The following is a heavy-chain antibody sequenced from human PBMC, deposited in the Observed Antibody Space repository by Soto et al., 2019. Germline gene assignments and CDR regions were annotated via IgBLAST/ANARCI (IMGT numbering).Heavy chain of an antibody. Sequence: TLSLTCTVSGGSVSSGSYYWSWIRQPPGKGLEWIGYIYYSGSTNYNPSLKSRVTISVDTSKNQFSLKLSSVTAADTAVYYCARSPVGATMDYWGQGTLVTVSS. CDR2: IYYSGST. V-gene: IGHV4-61*01. J-gene: IGHJ4*02. CDR1: GGSVSSGSYY. D-gene: IGHD1-26*01. CDR3: ARSPVGATMDY.